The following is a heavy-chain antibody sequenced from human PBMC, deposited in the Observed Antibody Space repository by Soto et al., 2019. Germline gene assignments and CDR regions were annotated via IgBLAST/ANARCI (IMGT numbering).Heavy chain of an antibody. Sequence: GESLKISGKGSGYSFAGYWITWVRQMPGKGLEWMGRIDPSDSQTYYSPSFRGHVTISAAKSITTVFLQWSSLRASDTAMYYCARQLYDSDTAPIFTYYFDSWRQVTLVTVS. V-gene: IGHV5-10-1*01. J-gene: IGHJ4*02. CDR2: IDPSDSQT. CDR3: ARQLYDSDTAPIFTYYFDS. D-gene: IGHD3-22*01. CDR1: GYSFAGYW.